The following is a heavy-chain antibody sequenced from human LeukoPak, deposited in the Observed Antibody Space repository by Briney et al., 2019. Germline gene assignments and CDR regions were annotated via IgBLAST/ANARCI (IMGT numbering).Heavy chain of an antibody. D-gene: IGHD6-19*01. J-gene: IGHJ4*02. V-gene: IGHV4-39*01. CDR3: ARGPVDDSSGWSVRAGI. CDR2: IYYSGST. CDR1: GGSISSSSYY. Sequence: PSETLSLTCTVSGGSISSSSYYWGWIRQPPGKGLEWIGSIYYSGSTYYNPSLKSRVTISVDTSKNQFSPKLSSVTAADTAVYYCARGPVDDSSGWSVRAGIWGQGTLVTVSS.